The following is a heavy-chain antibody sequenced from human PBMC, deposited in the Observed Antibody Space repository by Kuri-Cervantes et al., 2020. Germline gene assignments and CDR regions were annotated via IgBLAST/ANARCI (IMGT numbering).Heavy chain of an antibody. CDR3: AQDATSWSFDQ. V-gene: IGHV3-30*02. CDR1: GFTFSSYG. CDR2: IRYDGNNK. Sequence: GGSLRLSCAASGFTFSSYGMHWVRQAPGKGLEWVAFIRYDGNNKFYADSVKGRFTISRENAKNSLYLQMNNLRTEDTAVYYCAQDATSWSFDQWGQGTLVTVSS. D-gene: IGHD2-2*01. J-gene: IGHJ4*02.